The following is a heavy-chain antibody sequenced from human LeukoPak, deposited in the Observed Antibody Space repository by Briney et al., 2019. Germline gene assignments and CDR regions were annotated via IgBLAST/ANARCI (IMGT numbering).Heavy chain of an antibody. J-gene: IGHJ6*02. Sequence: SETLSLTCAVYGGSFRGYYWSWIRQPPGKGLEWIGEINHSGSTNYNPSLKSRVTISVDTSKNQFSLKLSSVTAADTAVYYCAKDLFSSIIVGAPYYYYYGMDVWGQGTTVTVSS. CDR3: AKDLFSSIIVGAPYYYYYGMDV. D-gene: IGHD1-26*01. V-gene: IGHV4-34*01. CDR2: INHSGST. CDR1: GGSFRGYY.